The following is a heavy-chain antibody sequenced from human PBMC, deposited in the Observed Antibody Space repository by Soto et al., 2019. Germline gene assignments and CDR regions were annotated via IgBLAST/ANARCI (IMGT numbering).Heavy chain of an antibody. J-gene: IGHJ6*02. CDR1: GFTFSSYG. Sequence: QVQLVESGGGVVQPGRSLRLSCAASGFTFSSYGMHWVRQAPGKGLEWVAVISYDGSNKYYADSVKGRFTISRDNSKNTLYLQMNSQRAEDTAVYYCAKRNYYGSGSYSRYGMDVWGQGTTVTVSS. CDR2: ISYDGSNK. CDR3: AKRNYYGSGSYSRYGMDV. V-gene: IGHV3-30*18. D-gene: IGHD3-10*01.